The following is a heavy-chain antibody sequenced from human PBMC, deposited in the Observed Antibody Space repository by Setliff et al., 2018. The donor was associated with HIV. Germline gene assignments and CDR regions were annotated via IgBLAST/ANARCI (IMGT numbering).Heavy chain of an antibody. J-gene: IGHJ4*02. Sequence: GGSLRLSCAASGFTVTSNYMSWVRQAPGKGLEWVSVIYSGGSTYYADSVKGRFTISSDNSKNTLYLQMNSLRAEDTAVYYCARDPPLLTTQTLYYWGQGTLVTVSS. D-gene: IGHD3-9*01. V-gene: IGHV3-66*01. CDR3: ARDPPLLTTQTLYY. CDR1: GFTVTSNY. CDR2: IYSGGST.